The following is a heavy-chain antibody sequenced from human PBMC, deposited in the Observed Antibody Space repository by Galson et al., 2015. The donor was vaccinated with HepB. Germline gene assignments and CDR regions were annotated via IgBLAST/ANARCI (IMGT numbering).Heavy chain of an antibody. CDR2: ISYDGSNK. Sequence: SLRLSCAASGFTFSSYAMHWVRQAPGKGLEWVAVISYDGSNKYYADSVKGRFTISRDNSKNTLYLQMNSLRAEDTAVYYCARDRIYDSSGYYLGPGFFSSSYFDYWGQGTLVTVSS. D-gene: IGHD3-22*01. CDR3: ARDRIYDSSGYYLGPGFFSSSYFDY. V-gene: IGHV3-30*04. J-gene: IGHJ4*02. CDR1: GFTFSSYA.